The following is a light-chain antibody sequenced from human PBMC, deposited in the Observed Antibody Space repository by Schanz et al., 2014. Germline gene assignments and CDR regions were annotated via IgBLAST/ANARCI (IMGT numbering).Light chain of an antibody. V-gene: IGKV3-20*01. CDR1: QSVSSID. CDR2: GAS. CDR3: QHYSLSPL. Sequence: EIVFTQSPGALSLSPGDRATLSCRASQSVSSIDLAWYQQKPGQAPNVLIYGASRRATGIPDRFSGSGSGTDFTLTISRLEPEDFAVYYCQHYSLSPLFGQGTKVDI. J-gene: IGKJ1*01.